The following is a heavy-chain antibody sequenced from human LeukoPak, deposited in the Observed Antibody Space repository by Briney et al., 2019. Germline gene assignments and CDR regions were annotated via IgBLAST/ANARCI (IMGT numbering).Heavy chain of an antibody. Sequence: GGSLRLSCAASGFTFSSYWMSWVRQAPGKGLEWVANIKQDGSEKYYVDSVKGRFTISRDNAKNSLYLQMNSLRAEDTAVYYCARELQSGQLVPFDYWGQGTLVTVSS. CDR1: GFTFSSYW. CDR2: IKQDGSEK. CDR3: ARELQSGQLVPFDY. D-gene: IGHD6-6*01. J-gene: IGHJ4*02. V-gene: IGHV3-7*01.